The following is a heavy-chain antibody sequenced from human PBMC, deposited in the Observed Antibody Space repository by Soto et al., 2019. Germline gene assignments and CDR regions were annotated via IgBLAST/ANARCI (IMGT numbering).Heavy chain of an antibody. V-gene: IGHV1-18*01. CDR2: ISAYNGNT. CDR3: ARTSSIAARPSPADY. J-gene: IGHJ4*02. D-gene: IGHD6-6*01. Sequence: ASVKVCCKASGYTFTSYGISWVRQAPGQGLEWMGWISAYNGNTNYAQKLQGRVTMTTDTSTSTAYMELRSLRSDDTAVYYCARTSSIAARPSPADYWGQGTLVTVSS. CDR1: GYTFTSYG.